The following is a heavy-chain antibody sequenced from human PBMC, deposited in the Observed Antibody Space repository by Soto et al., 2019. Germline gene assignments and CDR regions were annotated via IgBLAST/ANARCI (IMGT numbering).Heavy chain of an antibody. CDR1: GFTFSTYA. V-gene: IGHV3-23*01. CDR2: IGGSAESA. CDR3: AVHCSTSSCSY. D-gene: IGHD2-2*01. J-gene: IGHJ4*02. Sequence: EVQLSESGGGLVQPGGSLRVSCAASGFTFSTYAMSWVRQAPGKGLEWVSAIGGSAESAYYGDSVKGRFTISRDNSKNTVYLQMNSLRADDTAVYYCAVHCSTSSCSYWGQGTLVTVSS.